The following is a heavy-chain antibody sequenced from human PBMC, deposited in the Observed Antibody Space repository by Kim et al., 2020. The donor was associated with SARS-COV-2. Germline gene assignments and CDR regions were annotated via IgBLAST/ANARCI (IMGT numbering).Heavy chain of an antibody. CDR2: INSNGVDT. D-gene: IGHD3-9*01. J-gene: IGHJ4*02. V-gene: IGHV3-23*01. Sequence: GGSLRLSCAASGFTFSTHAMSWVRQDPQKGLEWVSSINSNGVDTYYAAAARGRFTISRDNSKNNVYLQMNSLRAEDTALYYCVKAMRPRGWHFEDGGDYWGQGTLVSVSS. CDR1: GFTFSTHA. CDR3: VKAMRPRGWHFEDGGDY.